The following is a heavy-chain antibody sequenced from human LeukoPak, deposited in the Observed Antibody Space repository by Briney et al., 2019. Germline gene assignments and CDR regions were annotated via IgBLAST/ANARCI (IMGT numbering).Heavy chain of an antibody. CDR2: ISAYNGNT. J-gene: IGHJ3*02. CDR3: ASRISPHYVGAFDI. D-gene: IGHD3-16*01. Sequence: ASVKVSCQASGYTFTSYGISWVRQAPGQGLEWMGWISAYNGNTSYAQKLQGRVTMTTDTSTSTAYMELRSLRSDDTAVYYCASRISPHYVGAFDIWGQGTMVTVSS. V-gene: IGHV1-18*01. CDR1: GYTFTSYG.